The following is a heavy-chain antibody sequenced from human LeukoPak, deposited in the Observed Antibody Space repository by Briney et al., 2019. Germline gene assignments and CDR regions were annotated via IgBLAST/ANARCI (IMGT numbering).Heavy chain of an antibody. V-gene: IGHV4-34*01. Sequence: PSETLSLTCTVSGGSISSYYWSWIRQPPGKGLEWIGEINHSGSTNYNPSLKSRVTISVDTSKNQFSLKLSSVTAADTAVYYCARRSVAGRFDYWGQGTLVTVSS. CDR1: GGSISSYY. D-gene: IGHD6-19*01. CDR3: ARRSVAGRFDY. J-gene: IGHJ4*02. CDR2: INHSGST.